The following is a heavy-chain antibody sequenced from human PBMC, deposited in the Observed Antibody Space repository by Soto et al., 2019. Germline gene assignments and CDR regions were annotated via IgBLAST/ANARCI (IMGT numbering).Heavy chain of an antibody. CDR2: INGDGDYT. CDR1: GFSFSRYW. J-gene: IGHJ4*01. Sequence: EVQLVESGGGLVQPGGSLRLSCAASGFSFSRYWMHWLRQVPGKGLVWVSRINGDGDYTNYADSVKGRFTISRDNVKNALDLQLNSRTAAGPAVYYFARARGGYSSGFWGHGTPVTVSS. CDR3: ARARGGYSSGF. D-gene: IGHD2-21*01. V-gene: IGHV3-74*01.